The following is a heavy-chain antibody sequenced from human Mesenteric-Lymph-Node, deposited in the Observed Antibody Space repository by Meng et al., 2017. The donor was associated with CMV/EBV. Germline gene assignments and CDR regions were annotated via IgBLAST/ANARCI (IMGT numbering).Heavy chain of an antibody. CDR2: VYYTGSS. Sequence: SETLSLTCTVSGGSISSYYWSWIRQPPGKGLEWIGYVYYTGSSNFNPSLKSRVTISVDTSKNQFSLKLGSVTTADTAVYYCARDVRGYCGGDCYGFDYWGQGTLVTVSS. D-gene: IGHD2-21*01. CDR3: ARDVRGYCGGDCYGFDY. J-gene: IGHJ4*02. V-gene: IGHV4-59*01. CDR1: GGSISSYY.